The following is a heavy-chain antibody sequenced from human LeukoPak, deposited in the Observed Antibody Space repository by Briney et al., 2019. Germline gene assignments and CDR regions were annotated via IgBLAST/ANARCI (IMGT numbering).Heavy chain of an antibody. CDR1: DGSIRSYY. D-gene: IGHD7-27*01. J-gene: IGHJ4*02. CDR2: IYYSGST. Sequence: SETLSLTCTVSDGSIRSYYWSWIRQPPGKGLEWIGSIYYSGSTYYNPSLKSRVTISVDTSKNQFSLKLSSVTAADTAVYYCARDPWGYWGQGTLVTVSS. CDR3: ARDPWGY. V-gene: IGHV4-39*07.